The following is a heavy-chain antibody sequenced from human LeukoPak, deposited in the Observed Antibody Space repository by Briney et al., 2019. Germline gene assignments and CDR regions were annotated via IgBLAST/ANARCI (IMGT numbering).Heavy chain of an antibody. CDR2: INQGEGEK. V-gene: IGHV3-7*03. D-gene: IGHD3-22*01. CDR1: GFTFSSHW. CDR3: AKYDSSSYYFSYFDY. Sequence: GGSLRLSCVDSGFTFSSHWMSWVRQAAGKGLEWVADINQGEGEKYYVDSVKGRFTISRDNAKKSLFLQMNSLRAEDTAVYYCAKYDSSSYYFSYFDYWGQGTLVTVSS. J-gene: IGHJ4*02.